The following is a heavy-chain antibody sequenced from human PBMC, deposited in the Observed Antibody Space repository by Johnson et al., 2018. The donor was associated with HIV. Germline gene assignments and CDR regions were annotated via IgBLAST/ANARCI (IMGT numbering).Heavy chain of an antibody. CDR2: MSFDGNNR. CDR1: VFTFSSNP. CDR3: ARDSSNSFRFDKYAFDI. D-gene: IGHD6-6*01. Sequence: QVQLVESGGGVVQPGRSLRLSCAASVFTFSSNPMHWVRQAPGKGLEWVAVMSFDGNNRYYADSVKGRFTISRDNSKNTLYLQMNSLRPEDTAVYYCARDSSNSFRFDKYAFDIWGQGTMVTVSS. J-gene: IGHJ3*02. V-gene: IGHV3-30-3*01.